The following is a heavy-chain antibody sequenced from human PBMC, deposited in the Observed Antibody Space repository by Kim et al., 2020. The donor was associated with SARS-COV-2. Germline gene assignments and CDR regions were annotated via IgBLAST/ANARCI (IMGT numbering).Heavy chain of an antibody. J-gene: IGHJ4*02. CDR3: AKLSPYYYDSSGSYQYYFDY. V-gene: IGHV3-23*01. D-gene: IGHD3-22*01. Sequence: RFTISRDNSKNTLYLQMNSLRAEDTAVYYCAKLSPYYYDSSGSYQYYFDYWGQGTLVTVSS.